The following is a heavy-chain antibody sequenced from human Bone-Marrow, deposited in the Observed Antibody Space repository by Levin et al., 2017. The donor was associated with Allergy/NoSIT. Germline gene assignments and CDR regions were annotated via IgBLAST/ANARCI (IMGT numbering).Heavy chain of an antibody. CDR3: ATCSGGTCYTGLDY. V-gene: IGHV4-30-4*01. D-gene: IGHD2-15*01. J-gene: IGHJ4*02. CDR1: GGSVSSGDDY. Sequence: PSETLSPTCTVSGGSVSSGDDYWSWIRQPPGKGLEWIGYIYYSGSTSYNPSLKSRITISIDTSKNQFSLKLTSVTATDTAVYYCATCSGGTCYTGLDYWGQGTLVTVSS. CDR2: IYYSGST.